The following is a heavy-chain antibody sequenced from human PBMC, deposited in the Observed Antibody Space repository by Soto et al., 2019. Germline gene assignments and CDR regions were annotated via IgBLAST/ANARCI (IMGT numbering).Heavy chain of an antibody. J-gene: IGHJ6*03. CDR2: INPSGGST. V-gene: IGHV1-46*03. CDR1: GYTFTSYY. Sequence: QVQLVQSGAEVKKPGASVTVSCKASGYTFTSYYIHWVRQAPGQGLEWMGIINPSGGSTSYAQKFQGRGTMTRDTATSTGYMEVGGLRSEDTAGYYCARDQEPSTLYYDYYYMDVWGKGTTVTVSS. CDR3: ARDQEPSTLYYDYYYMDV.